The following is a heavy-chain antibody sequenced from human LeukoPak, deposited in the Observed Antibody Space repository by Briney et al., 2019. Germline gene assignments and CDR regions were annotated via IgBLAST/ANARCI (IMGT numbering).Heavy chain of an antibody. V-gene: IGHV4-39*07. CDR1: GGSISSSSYY. D-gene: IGHD2-2*01. CDR3: ARYVVVVPAAIRFDP. Sequence: SETLSPTCTVSGGSISSSSYYWGWIRQPPGKGLEWIGSIYYSGSTYYNPSLKSRVTISVDTSKNQFSLKLSSVTAADTAVYYCARYVVVVPAAIRFDPWGQGTLVTVSS. CDR2: IYYSGST. J-gene: IGHJ5*02.